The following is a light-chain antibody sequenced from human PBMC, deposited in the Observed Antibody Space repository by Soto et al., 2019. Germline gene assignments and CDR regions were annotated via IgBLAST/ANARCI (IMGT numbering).Light chain of an antibody. J-gene: IGLJ1*01. CDR1: SSDVGAYNY. CDR3: SASTTSSTNV. V-gene: IGLV2-14*01. Sequence: QSALTQPASVSGYPGQSITISCTGASSDVGAYNYVAWCQQHPGKGPKLLISDVSNRPSGFSSRFSGSKSGNTPSLTISGLRAEDEANYFCSASTTSSTNVFGTGTKVTVL. CDR2: DVS.